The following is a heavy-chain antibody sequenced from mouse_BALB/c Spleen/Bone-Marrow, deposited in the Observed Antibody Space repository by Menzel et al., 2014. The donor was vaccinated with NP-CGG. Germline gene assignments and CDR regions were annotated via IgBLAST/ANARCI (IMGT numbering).Heavy chain of an antibody. J-gene: IGHJ4*01. CDR3: TRYGNSHYYAMDY. Sequence: QVQLKESGAELVRPGASVKLSCRASGYTFTSYWINWVKQRPGQGLEWIGSIYPSDSYTNYNQRFKDKATLTVDKSSSTAYMQLSSPTSEDSAVYYCTRYGNSHYYAMDYWGQGTSVTVSS. D-gene: IGHD1-1*01. CDR1: GYTFTSYW. CDR2: IYPSDSYT. V-gene: IGHV1-69*02.